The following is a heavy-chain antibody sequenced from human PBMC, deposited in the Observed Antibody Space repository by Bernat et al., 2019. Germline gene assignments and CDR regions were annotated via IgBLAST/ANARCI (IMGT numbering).Heavy chain of an antibody. J-gene: IGHJ4*02. Sequence: QVQLVESGGGVVQPGRSLRLSCAASGFTFSSYGMHWVRQAPGKGLEWVAVISYDGSNKYYADSVKGRFTISRDNSKNTLYLQMNSLRAEDMAVYYCAKDRTYSGYDPADYYFDYWGQGTLVTVSS. CDR2: ISYDGSNK. CDR1: GFTFSSYG. CDR3: AKDRTYSGYDPADYYFDY. V-gene: IGHV3-30*18. D-gene: IGHD5-12*01.